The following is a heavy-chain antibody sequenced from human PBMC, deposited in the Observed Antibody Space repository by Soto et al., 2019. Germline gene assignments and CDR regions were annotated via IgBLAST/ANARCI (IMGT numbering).Heavy chain of an antibody. J-gene: IGHJ4*02. CDR2: IIPIFGTA. D-gene: IGHD6-6*01. CDR1: GCTFSSYA. Sequence: ASVKVSCTASGCTFSSYAISWVRQTPGQGLEWMGGIIPIFGTANYAQKFQGRVTITADESTSTAYMELSSLRSEDTAVYYCARVGYSRSSGIDYWGQGTLVTVSS. CDR3: ARVGYSRSSGIDY. V-gene: IGHV1-69*13.